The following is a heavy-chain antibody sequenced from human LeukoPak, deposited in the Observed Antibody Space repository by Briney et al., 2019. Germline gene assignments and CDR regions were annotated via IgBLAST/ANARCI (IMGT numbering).Heavy chain of an antibody. V-gene: IGHV3-23*01. D-gene: IGHD7-27*01. CDR1: GFTFSSYA. CDR2: ISGSGSST. Sequence: GGSLRLSCAASGFTFSSYAMTWVRQAPGKGLEWVSGISGSGSSTYYADSVKGRFTISRDNSKNTLYLQMNSLRAEDTAVYYCTRRPPTNWGLDYWGQGTLVTVSS. CDR3: TRRPPTNWGLDY. J-gene: IGHJ4*02.